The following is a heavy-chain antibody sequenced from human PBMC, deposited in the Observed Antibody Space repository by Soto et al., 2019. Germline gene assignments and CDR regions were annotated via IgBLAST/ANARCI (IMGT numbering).Heavy chain of an antibody. CDR2: INHRGSS. D-gene: IGHD1-26*01. J-gene: IGHJ6*02. CDR3: ARSANWSSLYGVDV. V-gene: IGHV4-34*01. Sequence: PSETLSLTCAVNGGSLSGYYWSWIRQSPGKGLEWIGEINHRGSSDYNPYLKSRVTLSIDASMNHVTLELTSVTAADTAVYYCARSANWSSLYGVDVWGQGTAVIVSS. CDR1: GGSLSGYY.